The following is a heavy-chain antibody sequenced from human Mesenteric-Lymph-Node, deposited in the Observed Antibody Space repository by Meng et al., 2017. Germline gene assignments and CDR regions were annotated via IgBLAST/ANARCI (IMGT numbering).Heavy chain of an antibody. CDR3: ARLACSTYYYDSSGYYYDY. CDR2: IIPIFGTA. V-gene: IGHV1-69*01. CDR1: GGTFSSYA. J-gene: IGHJ4*02. Sequence: QVQVVQAGGEVKKPGSLVKVSCKASGGTFSSYAISWVRQAPGQGLEWMGGIIPIFGTANYAQKFQGRVTITADESTSTAYMELSSLRSEDTAVYYCARLACSTYYYDSSGYYYDYWGQGTLVTVSS. D-gene: IGHD3-22*01.